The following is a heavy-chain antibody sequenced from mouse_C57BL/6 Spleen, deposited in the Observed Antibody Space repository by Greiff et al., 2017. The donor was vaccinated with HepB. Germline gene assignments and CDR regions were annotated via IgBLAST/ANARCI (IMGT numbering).Heavy chain of an antibody. V-gene: IGHV6-3*01. CDR1: GFTFSNYW. CDR2: IRLKSDNYAT. CDR3: TIYYYGSSLNY. Sequence: EVQLQESGGGLVQPGGSMKLSCVASGFTFSNYWMNWVRQSPEKGLEWVAQIRLKSDNYATHYAESVKGRFTISRDDSKSSVYLQMNNLRAEDTGVYYCTIYYYGSSLNYWGQGTTLTVSS. D-gene: IGHD1-1*01. J-gene: IGHJ2*01.